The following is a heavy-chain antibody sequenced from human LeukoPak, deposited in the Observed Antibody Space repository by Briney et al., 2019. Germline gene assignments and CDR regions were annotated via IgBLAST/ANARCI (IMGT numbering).Heavy chain of an antibody. Sequence: ASVKVSCKASGYTFTYFYIHWVRQAPGQGLEWMGWINPNSGGTNYAQKFQGRVTMTRDTSISTAYMDLSRLRSDDTAVYYCARGAGTYYDSSGYAYNWFDPWGQGTLVTVSS. CDR1: GYTFTYFY. CDR3: ARGAGTYYDSSGYAYNWFDP. CDR2: INPNSGGT. V-gene: IGHV1-2*02. D-gene: IGHD3-22*01. J-gene: IGHJ5*02.